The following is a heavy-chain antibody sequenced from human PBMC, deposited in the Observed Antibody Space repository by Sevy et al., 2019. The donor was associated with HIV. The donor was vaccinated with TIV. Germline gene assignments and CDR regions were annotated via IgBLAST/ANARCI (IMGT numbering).Heavy chain of an antibody. J-gene: IGHJ4*02. D-gene: IGHD2-8*01. CDR1: GFTFSKYS. CDR3: AREGCTKPHDY. Sequence: GGSLRLSCAASGFTFSKYSMSWVRQPPGKGLEWVSTLSLGCGEIKYADSVKGRSTISRDNSKSSVYLQMNNLRPEDTAGYYGAREGCTKPHDYWGQGTLVTVSS. CDR2: LSLGCGEI. V-gene: IGHV3-23*01.